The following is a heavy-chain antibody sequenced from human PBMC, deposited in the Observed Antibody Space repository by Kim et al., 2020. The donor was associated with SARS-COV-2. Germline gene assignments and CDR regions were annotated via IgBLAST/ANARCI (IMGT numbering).Heavy chain of an antibody. D-gene: IGHD3-9*01. CDR1: GDSVSSNSAA. CDR3: ARDSSWQQSIFYYGMDV. CDR2: TYYRSKWYN. J-gene: IGHJ6*02. V-gene: IGHV6-1*01. Sequence: SQTLSLTCAISGDSVSSNSAAWNWIRQSPSRGLEWLGRTYYRSKWYNDYAVSVKSRITINPDTSKNQFSLQLNSVTPEDTAVYYCARDSSWQQSIFYYGMDVWGQGTTVTVSS.